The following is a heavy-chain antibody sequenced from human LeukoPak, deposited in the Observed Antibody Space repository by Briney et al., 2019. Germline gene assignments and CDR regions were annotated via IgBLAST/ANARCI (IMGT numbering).Heavy chain of an antibody. CDR1: GFTFDDYA. CDR3: TKDFQDYGDYDERYYYYYMDV. CDR2: ISWDGGST. D-gene: IGHD4-17*01. J-gene: IGHJ6*03. Sequence: GGSLRLSCAASGFTFDDYAMHWVRQAPGKGLEWVSLISWDGGSTYYADSVKGRFTISRDNSKNSLYLQMNSLRAEDTALYYSTKDFQDYGDYDERYYYYYMDVWGKGTTVTVSS. V-gene: IGHV3-43D*03.